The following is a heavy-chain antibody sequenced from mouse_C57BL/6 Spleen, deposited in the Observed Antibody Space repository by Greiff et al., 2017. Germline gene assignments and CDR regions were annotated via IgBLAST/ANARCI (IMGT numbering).Heavy chain of an antibody. Sequence: EVQLQQSGPELVKPGASVKISCKASGYTFTDYYMNWVKQSHGKSLEWIGDINPNNGGTSYNQKFKGKATLTVDKSSSTAYMELRSLTSEDSAVYYCARSGDVRAYWGQGTLVTVSA. CDR1: GYTFTDYY. J-gene: IGHJ3*01. D-gene: IGHD3-1*01. V-gene: IGHV1-26*01. CDR2: INPNNGGT. CDR3: ARSGDVRAY.